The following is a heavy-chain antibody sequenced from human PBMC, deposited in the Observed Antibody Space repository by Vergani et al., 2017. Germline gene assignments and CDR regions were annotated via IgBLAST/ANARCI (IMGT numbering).Heavy chain of an antibody. Sequence: EVQLVESGGGLVQPGGSLRLSCAASGFTVSSNYMSWVRQAPGKGLEWVSVIYSGGSTYYADSVKGRFTISRHNSKNTLYLQMNSLRAEDTPVYYCARVARIPDWYFDLWGRGTLVTVSS. V-gene: IGHV3-53*04. CDR3: ARVARIPDWYFDL. CDR2: IYSGGST. D-gene: IGHD2-15*01. J-gene: IGHJ2*01. CDR1: GFTVSSNY.